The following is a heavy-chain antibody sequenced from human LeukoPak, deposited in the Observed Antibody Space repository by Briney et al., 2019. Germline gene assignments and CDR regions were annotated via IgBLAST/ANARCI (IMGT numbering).Heavy chain of an antibody. D-gene: IGHD2-2*02. CDR3: AREQYQLLYGRVY. V-gene: IGHV3-7*01. CDR1: GFTFSSYW. J-gene: IGHJ4*02. CDR2: IKQDRSEK. Sequence: GGSLRLSCAASGFTFSSYWMSWVRQAPGKGLEWVANIKQDRSEKYYVDSVKGRFTISRDNAKNSLYLQMNSLRAEDTAVYYCAREQYQLLYGRVYWGQGTLVTVSS.